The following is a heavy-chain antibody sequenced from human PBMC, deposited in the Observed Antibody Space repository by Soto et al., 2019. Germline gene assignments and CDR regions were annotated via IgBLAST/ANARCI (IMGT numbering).Heavy chain of an antibody. CDR2: IYYSGST. Sequence: LSLTCTVSGGSISSSSYYWGWIRQPPGKGLEWIGSIYYSGSTYYNPSLKSRVTISVDTSKNQFSLKLSPVTAADTAVYYCARRLVVVVAASYDAFDIWGQGTMVTVSS. CDR1: GGSISSSSYY. V-gene: IGHV4-39*01. D-gene: IGHD2-15*01. J-gene: IGHJ3*02. CDR3: ARRLVVVVAASYDAFDI.